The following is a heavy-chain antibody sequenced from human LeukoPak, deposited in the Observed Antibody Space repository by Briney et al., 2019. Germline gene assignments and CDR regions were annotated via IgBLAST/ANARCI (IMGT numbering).Heavy chain of an antibody. J-gene: IGHJ4*02. CDR3: ARLVKDYDSSGYYYGNRFDY. Sequence: SETLSLTCTVSGGSISSFYWSWIRQHPGKGLEWVGYMYYRGSANYNPSLKSRVTISEDTSKNQFSLKLTSVTAADTAVYYCARLVKDYDSSGYYYGNRFDYWGQGSLVTVSS. D-gene: IGHD3-22*01. V-gene: IGHV4-59*08. CDR2: MYYRGSA. CDR1: GGSISSFY.